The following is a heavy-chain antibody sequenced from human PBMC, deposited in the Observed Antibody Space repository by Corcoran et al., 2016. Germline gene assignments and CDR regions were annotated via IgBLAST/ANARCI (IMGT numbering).Heavy chain of an antibody. CDR2: INPNSGGT. CDR3: ARSIVGATMYFDY. V-gene: IGHV1-2*04. CDR1: GYTFTGYY. D-gene: IGHD1-26*01. J-gene: IGHJ4*02. Sequence: QVQLVQSGAEVKKPGASVKVSCKASGYTFTGYYMHWVRQAPGQGLEWMGWINPNSGGTNYAQKFQGWVTMTRDTSISTDYMELSRLRTDDTAVYYCARSIVGATMYFDYWGQGTLVTVSS.